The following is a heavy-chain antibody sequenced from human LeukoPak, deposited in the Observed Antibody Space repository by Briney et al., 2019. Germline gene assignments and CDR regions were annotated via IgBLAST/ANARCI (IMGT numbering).Heavy chain of an antibody. CDR3: ARSRHCSSTSCYSFDY. D-gene: IGHD2-2*01. CDR1: GGSISSSSYY. Sequence: SETLSLTCTVSGGSISSSSYYWCWLRQPPGKGLWWIGSMYYSGSTYYHPSVKRRVTISVDTSKTQFSLKLSSVTAADTAVYYCARSRHCSSTSCYSFDYWGQGTLVTVSA. CDR2: MYYSGST. V-gene: IGHV4-39*01. J-gene: IGHJ4*02.